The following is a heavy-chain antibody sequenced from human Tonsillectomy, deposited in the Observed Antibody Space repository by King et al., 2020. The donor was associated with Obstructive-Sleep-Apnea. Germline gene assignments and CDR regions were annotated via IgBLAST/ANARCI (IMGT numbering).Heavy chain of an antibody. CDR2: ISYSGST. CDR3: ARDRVGRDGYNRFDY. D-gene: IGHD5-24*01. J-gene: IGHJ4*02. CDR1: GGSFNSYY. V-gene: IGHV4-59*01. Sequence: QLQESGPGLVKPSETLSLTCTVSGGSFNSYYWSWIRQTPGKGLDWIGYISYSGSTNYNPSLKSRVTISVDTSKNQFSLKLSSVTAADTAVYYCARDRVGRDGYNRFDYWGQGTLVTVSS.